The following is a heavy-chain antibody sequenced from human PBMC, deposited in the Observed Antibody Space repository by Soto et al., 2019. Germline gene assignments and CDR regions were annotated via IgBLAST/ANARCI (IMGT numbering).Heavy chain of an antibody. J-gene: IGHJ6*02. CDR1: GFTFSSYA. V-gene: IGHV3-30-3*01. CDR2: ISYDGSNK. Sequence: QVQLVESGGGVVQPGRSLRLSCAASGFTFSSYAMHWVRQAPGKGLEWVAVISYDGSNKYYADSVKGRFTISRDNSKNTLYLQMNSLRAEDTAVYYCARDESGSGWYVRIRYYYYGMDVWGQGTTVTVSS. CDR3: ARDESGSGWYVRIRYYYYGMDV. D-gene: IGHD6-19*01.